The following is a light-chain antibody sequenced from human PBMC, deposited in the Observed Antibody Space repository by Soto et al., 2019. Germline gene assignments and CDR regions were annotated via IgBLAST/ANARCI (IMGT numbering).Light chain of an antibody. Sequence: EIVLTQSPATLSLSPGERATLSCRASQSVSSYLAWYQQKPGQAPRLLIYDASNRATGIPARFSGSGSGTDFTLTISSLEPEDFAVYYCQQYGSSPKTLGQGTKVDIK. CDR3: QQYGSSPKT. V-gene: IGKV3-11*01. CDR2: DAS. CDR1: QSVSSY. J-gene: IGKJ1*01.